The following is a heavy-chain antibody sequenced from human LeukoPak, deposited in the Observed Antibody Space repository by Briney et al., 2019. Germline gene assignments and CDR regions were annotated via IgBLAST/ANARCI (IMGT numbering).Heavy chain of an antibody. D-gene: IGHD3-22*01. Sequence: ASVKVSYKASGYTFTSYDINWVRQATGQGLEWMVWMNPNSGNTGYAQKFQGRVTMTRNTSISSAYMELSSLRSEDTAVYYCARGRGGYYHDSSGYIYYFDYWGQGTLVTVSS. V-gene: IGHV1-8*01. J-gene: IGHJ4*02. CDR1: GYTFTSYD. CDR3: ARGRGGYYHDSSGYIYYFDY. CDR2: MNPNSGNT.